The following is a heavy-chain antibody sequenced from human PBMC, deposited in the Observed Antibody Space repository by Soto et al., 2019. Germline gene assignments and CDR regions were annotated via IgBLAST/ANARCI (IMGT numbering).Heavy chain of an antibody. CDR1: GGSITTPGFS. V-gene: IGHV4-30-2*01. Sequence: PSETLSLTCTVSGGSITTPGFSFSCIRQPPGKAPEWIGYVYHNGTAYPKPSLKSRVTISLDGAKNQLSWKMTAVTAADTGLYYCAARPYYYYGLDVWGQGTTVTVSS. CDR3: AARPYYYYGLDV. D-gene: IGHD3-10*01. CDR2: VYHNGTA. J-gene: IGHJ6*02.